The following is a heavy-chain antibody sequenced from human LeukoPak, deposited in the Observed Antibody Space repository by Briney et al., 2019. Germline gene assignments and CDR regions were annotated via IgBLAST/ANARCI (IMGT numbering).Heavy chain of an antibody. CDR1: GGSFSGYY. D-gene: IGHD6-13*01. CDR3: ARDGQQLPFDY. J-gene: IGHJ4*02. V-gene: IGHV4-34*01. Sequence: SETLSLTCAVYGGSFSGYYWSWIRQPPGKGLEWIGEINHSGSTNYNPSLKSRVTISVDTSKNQFSLKLSSVTAADTVVYYCARDGQQLPFDYWGQGTLVTVSS. CDR2: INHSGST.